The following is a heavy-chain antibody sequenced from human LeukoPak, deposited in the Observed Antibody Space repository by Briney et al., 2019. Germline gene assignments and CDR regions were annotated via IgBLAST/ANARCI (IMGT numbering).Heavy chain of an antibody. V-gene: IGHV3-7*03. CDR1: GFTFSSYW. CDR2: IKQDGSEK. D-gene: IGHD5-12*01. Sequence: GGSLRLSCAASGFTFSSYWMSWVRQAPGKGLEWVANIKQDGSEKYYVDSVKGRFTISRDNAKNSLYLQMNSLRAEDTALYYCARDVSIWWLSGHIMDVWGKGTTVTVSS. CDR3: ARDVSIWWLSGHIMDV. J-gene: IGHJ6*03.